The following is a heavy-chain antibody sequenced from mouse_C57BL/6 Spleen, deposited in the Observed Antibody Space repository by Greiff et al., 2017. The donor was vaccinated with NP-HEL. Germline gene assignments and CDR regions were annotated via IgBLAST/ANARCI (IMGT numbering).Heavy chain of an antibody. D-gene: IGHD2-4*01. Sequence: VQLQQPGAELVRPGTSVKLSCKASGYTFTSYWMHWVKQRPGQGLEWIGVIDPSDSYTNYNQKFKGKATLTVDTSSSTAYMQLSSLTSEDSAVYYCARGGIKRWYFDVWGTGTTVTVSS. V-gene: IGHV1-59*01. CDR1: GYTFTSYW. CDR3: ARGGIKRWYFDV. CDR2: IDPSDSYT. J-gene: IGHJ1*03.